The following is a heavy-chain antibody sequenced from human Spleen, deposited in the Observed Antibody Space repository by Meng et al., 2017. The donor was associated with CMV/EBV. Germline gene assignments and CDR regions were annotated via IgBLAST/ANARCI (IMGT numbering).Heavy chain of an antibody. Sequence: GESLKISCAASGFSFSDYYMSWIRQAPGKGLEWVLYISGDGTTIYYADSVKGRFTISRDNAKNALYLEMISLRADDTAVYYCASLRHGGSGRDYYQSSDMDVWGQGTTVTVSS. CDR1: GFSFSDYY. D-gene: IGHD6-25*01. J-gene: IGHJ6*02. CDR2: ISGDGTTI. V-gene: IGHV3-11*01. CDR3: ASLRHGGSGRDYYQSSDMDV.